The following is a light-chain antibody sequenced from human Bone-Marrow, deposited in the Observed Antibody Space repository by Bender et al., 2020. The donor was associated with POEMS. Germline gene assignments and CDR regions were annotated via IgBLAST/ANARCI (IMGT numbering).Light chain of an antibody. J-gene: IGLJ2*01. Sequence: SYELTQPPSVSVSPGQTATITCSGEKLGEEYACWYQQKPGQSHVVVIYQDTKRPSGVSNRFSGSTSGNTASLTISGTQTMDEADYYCQSWGSNTAVFGGGTKLTVL. CDR3: QSWGSNTAV. V-gene: IGLV3-1*01. CDR2: QDT. CDR1: KLGEEY.